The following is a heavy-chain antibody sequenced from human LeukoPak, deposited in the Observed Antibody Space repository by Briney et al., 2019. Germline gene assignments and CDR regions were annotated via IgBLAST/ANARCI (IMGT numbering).Heavy chain of an antibody. V-gene: IGHV1-24*01. CDR3: ATEVGCSSTSCYMGDY. Sequence: ASVKVSCKVSGYTLTELSVHWVRQAPGKGLEWMGGFDPEDGETIYAQKFQGRVTMTEDTSTDTAYMELSSLRSEDTAVYYCATEVGCSSTSCYMGDYWGQGTLVTVSS. D-gene: IGHD2-2*01. CDR2: FDPEDGET. CDR1: GYTLTELS. J-gene: IGHJ4*02.